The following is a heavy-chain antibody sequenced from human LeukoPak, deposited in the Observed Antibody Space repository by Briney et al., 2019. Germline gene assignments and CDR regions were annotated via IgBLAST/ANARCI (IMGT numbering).Heavy chain of an antibody. CDR3: SYDILTGYYPFDY. CDR2: IKSKTDGGTT. D-gene: IGHD3-9*01. J-gene: IGHJ4*02. CDR1: GFTFSNAW. V-gene: IGHV3-15*01. Sequence: GGSLRLSCAASGFTFSNAWMSWVRQAPGKGLEWVGRIKSKTDGGTTDYAAPVKGRFTISRDDSKNTLYLQMNSLKTEDTAAYYCSYDILTGYYPFDYWGQGTLVTVSS.